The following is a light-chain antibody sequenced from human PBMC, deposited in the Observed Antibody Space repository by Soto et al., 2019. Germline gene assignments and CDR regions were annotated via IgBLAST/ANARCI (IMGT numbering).Light chain of an antibody. Sequence: DIRMTQSPSTLSASVGDSVTITCRASQSISSWLAWYQQKPGKVPKLLIYKASSLESEGPSRFSGRGSGTEFTLTISSLQPDDFATYYCQQYNDASPTFGQGTKLETK. CDR1: QSISSW. J-gene: IGKJ2*01. CDR2: KAS. CDR3: QQYNDASPT. V-gene: IGKV1-5*03.